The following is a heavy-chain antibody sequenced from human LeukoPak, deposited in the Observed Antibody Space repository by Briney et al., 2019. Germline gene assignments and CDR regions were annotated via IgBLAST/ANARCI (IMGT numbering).Heavy chain of an antibody. CDR3: ARLVLEWLPHPIDN. J-gene: IGHJ4*02. CDR1: GGSISDTGYY. D-gene: IGHD3-3*01. Sequence: SETLSLTCSVSGGSISDTGYYWGWIRQSPGKGLEWIGSIYYSGSAYYNPSLKSRVTMSVDTSKNQFSLKLSSVTAADTAVYYCARLVLEWLPHPIDNWGRGTLVTVSS. CDR2: IYYSGSA. V-gene: IGHV4-39*07.